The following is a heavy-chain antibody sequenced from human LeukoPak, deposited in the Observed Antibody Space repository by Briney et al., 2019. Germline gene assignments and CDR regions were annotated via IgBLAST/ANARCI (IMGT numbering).Heavy chain of an antibody. CDR3: AKGSYSSGWYLLVAFDI. CDR1: GFTFSDYY. D-gene: IGHD6-19*01. V-gene: IGHV3-11*01. CDR2: ISSSGSTI. J-gene: IGHJ3*02. Sequence: GGSLRLSCAASGFTFSDYYMSWIRQAPGKGLEWVSYISSSGSTIYYADSVKGRFTISRDNAKNSLYLQMNSLRAEDTAVYYCAKGSYSSGWYLLVAFDIWGQGTMVTVSS.